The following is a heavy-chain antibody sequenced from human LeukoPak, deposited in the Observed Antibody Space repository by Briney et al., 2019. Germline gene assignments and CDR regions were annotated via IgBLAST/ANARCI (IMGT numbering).Heavy chain of an antibody. V-gene: IGHV3-30*02. D-gene: IGHD3-10*01. CDR3: ASQLLWFGELVDY. J-gene: IGHJ4*02. CDR1: GFTFSNYG. CDR2: IRFDGSNK. Sequence: GGSLRLSCAASGFTFSNYGMHWVRQAPGRGLEWVAFIRFDGSNKYDADSVKGRFTVSRDNSKNTLYLQMNSLRAEDTAVYYCASQLLWFGELVDYWGQGTLVTVSS.